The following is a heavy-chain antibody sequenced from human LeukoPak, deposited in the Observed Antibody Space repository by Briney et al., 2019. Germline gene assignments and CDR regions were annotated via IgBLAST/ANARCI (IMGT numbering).Heavy chain of an antibody. J-gene: IGHJ4*02. CDR3: ARVDGSGSYFDY. CDR1: GGSISSGGYS. D-gene: IGHD3-10*01. CDR2: IYHSGST. V-gene: IGHV4-30-2*01. Sequence: PSETLSLTCAVSGGSISSGGYSWIWIRQPPGKGLEWIGYIYHSGSTYYNPSLKSRVTISVDRSKNQFSLKLSSVTAADTAVYYCARVDGSGSYFDYWGQGTLVTASS.